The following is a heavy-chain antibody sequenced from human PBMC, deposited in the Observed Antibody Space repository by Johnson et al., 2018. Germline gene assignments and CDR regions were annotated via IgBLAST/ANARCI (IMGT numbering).Heavy chain of an antibody. D-gene: IGHD3-10*02. V-gene: IGHV4-59*01. CDR1: GGYISSYY. CDR2: VYYSGRT. J-gene: IGHJ6*03. CDR3: ARLGSSNNYYYLIDV. Sequence: QVQLQESGPGLVRPSETLSLTCAVSGGYISSYYWSWIRQPPGKGVEWIGYVYYSGRTNYDPSLKSLCTMSVETSSIQVSPELTSVPAADTAVYYCARLGSSNNYYYLIDVWGKGTTVTVSS.